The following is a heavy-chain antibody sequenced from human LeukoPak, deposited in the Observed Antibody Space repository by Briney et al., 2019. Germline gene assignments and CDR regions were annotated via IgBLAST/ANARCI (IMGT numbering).Heavy chain of an antibody. J-gene: IGHJ4*02. Sequence: SETLSLTCSVFAASITGSSYSWAWIRQPSGKGLEWVGSMTYSRSTCYNSSHKNRLTISEDTCRSQLSLKLTRVTAPEPDVYFCARQYYDSTGYYYFDDWGQGWLVSVSS. CDR1: AASITGSSYS. D-gene: IGHD3-22*01. V-gene: IGHV4-39*01. CDR3: ARQYYDSTGYYYFDD. CDR2: MTYSRST.